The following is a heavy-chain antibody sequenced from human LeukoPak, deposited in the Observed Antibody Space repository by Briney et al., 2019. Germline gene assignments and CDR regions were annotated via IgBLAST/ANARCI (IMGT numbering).Heavy chain of an antibody. Sequence: SQTLSLTCTVSGGSISSGSYYWSWIRQPAGKGLEWIGRIYTSGSTNYNPSLKSRVTISVDTSKNQFSLKLSSVTAADTAVYYCARGDSYDFQFDPWGQGTLVTVSS. D-gene: IGHD3-22*01. J-gene: IGHJ5*02. CDR2: IYTSGST. CDR1: GGSISSGSYY. V-gene: IGHV4-61*02. CDR3: ARGDSYDFQFDP.